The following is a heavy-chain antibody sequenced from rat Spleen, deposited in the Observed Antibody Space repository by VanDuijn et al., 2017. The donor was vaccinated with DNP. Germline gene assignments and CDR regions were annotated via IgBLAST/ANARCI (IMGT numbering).Heavy chain of an antibody. D-gene: IGHD1-3*01. Sequence: EVQLVESGGGLVQPGRSLKLSCAASGFTFSAYYMAWVRQAPAKGLEWVAYIGSPAYAPYYTDSVKGRFAISRDNAKNTQYLQMDSLRSEDTATYYCARRRGYGSFDYWGQGVMVTVSS. CDR3: ARRRGYGSFDY. CDR1: GFTFSAYY. J-gene: IGHJ2*01. V-gene: IGHV5S13*01. CDR2: IGSPAYAP.